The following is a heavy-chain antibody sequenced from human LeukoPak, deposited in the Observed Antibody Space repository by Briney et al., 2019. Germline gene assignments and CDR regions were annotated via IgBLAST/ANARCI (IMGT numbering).Heavy chain of an antibody. CDR2: ITNSSSYI. D-gene: IGHD3-3*01. J-gene: IGHJ4*02. V-gene: IGHV3-21*01. CDR1: GFTFSSYS. Sequence: GGSLRLSCAASGFTFSSYSMNWVRQAPGKGLEWVSSITNSSSYIYYADSVKGRFTISRDNAKNSLYLQINSLRAEDTAVYYCARDHYDFWSGYYNGYGYWGQGTLVTVSS. CDR3: ARDHYDFWSGYYNGYGY.